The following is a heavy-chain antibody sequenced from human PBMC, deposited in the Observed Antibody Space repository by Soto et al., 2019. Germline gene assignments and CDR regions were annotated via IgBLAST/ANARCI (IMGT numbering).Heavy chain of an antibody. J-gene: IGHJ5*02. V-gene: IGHV3-11*05. CDR2: ISSSSSYT. CDR1: GFTFSDYY. D-gene: IGHD6-19*01. CDR3: ARELIAVAGTGRFDP. Sequence: QVQLVESGGGLVKPGGSLRLSCAASGFTFSDYYMSWIRQAPGKGLEWVSYISSSSSYTNYADSVKGRFTISRDNAKKSLYLQMNSLRAEDTAVYYCARELIAVAGTGRFDPWGQGTLVIVS.